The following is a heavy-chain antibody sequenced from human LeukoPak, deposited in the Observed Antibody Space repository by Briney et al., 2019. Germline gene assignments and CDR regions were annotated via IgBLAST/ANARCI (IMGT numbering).Heavy chain of an antibody. CDR2: ISSSSRYI. V-gene: IGHV3-21*01. J-gene: IGHJ6*03. CDR1: GFTLSSYS. D-gene: IGHD3-10*01. CDR3: ARYYYYGSGTPYYYYYMDV. Sequence: GGSLRLSCAASGFTLSSYSMNWVRQAPGKGLEWVSSISSSSRYIYYADSVKGRFTISRDNAKNSLYLQMNSLRAEDTAVYYCARYYYYGSGTPYYYYYMDVWGKGATVTVSS.